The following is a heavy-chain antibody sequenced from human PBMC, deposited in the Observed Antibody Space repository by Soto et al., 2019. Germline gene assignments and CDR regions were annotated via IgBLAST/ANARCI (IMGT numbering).Heavy chain of an antibody. CDR1: GFTLSSYG. D-gene: IGHD2-21*02. J-gene: IGHJ3*02. CDR3: AKNGGGDWEDAFDI. Sequence: QVQLVESGGGVVQPGRSLRLSCAASGFTLSSYGMHWVRQAPGKGLEWVAVISYDGSNKYYADSVKGRFTISRDNSKNTLYLQMNSLRAEDTAVYYCAKNGGGDWEDAFDIWGQGTMVTVSS. CDR2: ISYDGSNK. V-gene: IGHV3-30*18.